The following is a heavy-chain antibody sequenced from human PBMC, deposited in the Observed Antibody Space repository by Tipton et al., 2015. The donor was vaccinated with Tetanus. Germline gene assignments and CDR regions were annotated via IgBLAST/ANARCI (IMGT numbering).Heavy chain of an antibody. J-gene: IGHJ4*02. D-gene: IGHD3-3*01. Sequence: VQLVQSGGEVKKPGESLKISCKGSGYIFNNYWIGWVRQKPGKGLEWMGIIYPGDSDTRYSPSFQGQVTISVDKSINTAYLQWSSLKASDTSMFYCAGAHGPDGVCNFAFWGQGALVPVAS. CDR3: AGAHGPDGVCNFAF. CDR2: IYPGDSDT. CDR1: GYIFNNYW. V-gene: IGHV5-51*01.